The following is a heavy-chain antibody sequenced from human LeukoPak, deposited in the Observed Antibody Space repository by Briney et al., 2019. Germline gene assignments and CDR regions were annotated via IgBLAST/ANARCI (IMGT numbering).Heavy chain of an antibody. Sequence: ASVKVSCKASGYTFTSYAMHWVRQAPGQRLEWMGWINAGNGNTKYSQKFQGRVTITRDTSASTAYMELRSLRSDDTAVYYCARGWELHNWFDPWGQGTLVTVSS. D-gene: IGHD1-26*01. CDR3: ARGWELHNWFDP. CDR1: GYTFTSYA. V-gene: IGHV1-3*01. J-gene: IGHJ5*02. CDR2: INAGNGNT.